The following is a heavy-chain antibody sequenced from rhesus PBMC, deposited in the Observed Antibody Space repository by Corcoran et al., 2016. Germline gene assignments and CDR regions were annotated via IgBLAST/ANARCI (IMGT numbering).Heavy chain of an antibody. CDR2: ISYSGST. V-gene: IGHV4-122*02. J-gene: IGHJ4*01. Sequence: QVQLQESGPGLVKPSETLSLTCAVSGGSISRRYYYWSWIRQAPGRGLEWIGYISYSGSTSYTPSLKSRVTISRDTSKNQFSLKLSSVTAADTAVYYCARRGGYCSGGVCPIDYWGQGVLVTVSS. CDR1: GGSISRRYYY. D-gene: IGHD2-8*01. CDR3: ARRGGYCSGGVCPIDY.